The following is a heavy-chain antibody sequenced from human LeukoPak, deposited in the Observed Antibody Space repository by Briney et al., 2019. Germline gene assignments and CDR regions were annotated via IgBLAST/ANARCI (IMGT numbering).Heavy chain of an antibody. D-gene: IGHD3/OR15-3a*01. CDR2: ISDRGEYI. CDR1: GRNIISYT. CDR3: TMDPWARGETAAIGPFCS. J-gene: IGHJ5*02. Sequence: GGSLRLSCTASGRNIISYTMNWIRQAPGKGLEWVASISDRGEYIFYSESVRGRFTISRDNVKNSVSLHMTSLGAQDTAVYYCTMDPWARGETAAIGPFCSWGQGTPVVVSS. V-gene: IGHV3-21*01.